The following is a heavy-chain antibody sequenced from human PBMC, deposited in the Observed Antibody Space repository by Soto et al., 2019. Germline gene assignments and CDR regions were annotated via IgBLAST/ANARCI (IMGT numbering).Heavy chain of an antibody. Sequence: GGSLRLSCAASKFTFSDYNMNWVRQAPGKGLEWISYIGSSESSIYYADSVKDRFVIYRDNAEKSLYLQMNSLRDEDTAVYYCVRGDSSGWDFDYWGQGT. V-gene: IGHV3-48*02. J-gene: IGHJ4*02. CDR2: IGSSESSI. CDR3: VRGDSSGWDFDY. CDR1: KFTFSDYN. D-gene: IGHD6-19*01.